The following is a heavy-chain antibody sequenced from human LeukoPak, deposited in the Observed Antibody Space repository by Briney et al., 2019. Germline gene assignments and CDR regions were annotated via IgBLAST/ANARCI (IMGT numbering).Heavy chain of an antibody. D-gene: IGHD3-10*01. CDR2: INPNSGGT. V-gene: IGHV1-2*02. CDR1: GYIFTDYY. J-gene: IGHJ4*02. CDR3: ARNRGYGSGSHTDS. Sequence: ASVKVSCKASGYIFTDYYMHWVRQAPGQGLEWMGWINPNSGGTNYAQKFQGRVTMTRDTSISTAYMELSRPRSDDTAVYYCARNRGYGSGSHTDSWGQGTLVTVSS.